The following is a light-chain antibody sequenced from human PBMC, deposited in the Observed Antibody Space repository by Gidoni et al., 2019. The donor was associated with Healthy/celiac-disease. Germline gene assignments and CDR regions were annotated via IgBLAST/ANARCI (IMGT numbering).Light chain of an antibody. V-gene: IGLV3-1*01. CDR1: KLGDKY. CDR2: QDS. CDR3: QAWDSSGVV. Sequence: SYELTQPPPVSVSPGQTASITCSGDKLGDKYACWYQQKPGQSLVLVIYQDSKRPSGIPERFSGSNSGNTATLTISGTQAMDEADYYCQAWDSSGVVFGGGTKLTVL. J-gene: IGLJ2*01.